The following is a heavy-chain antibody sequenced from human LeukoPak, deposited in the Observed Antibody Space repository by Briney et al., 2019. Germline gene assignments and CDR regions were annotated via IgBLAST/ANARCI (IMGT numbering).Heavy chain of an antibody. Sequence: GGSLRLSCTASGFTFSSYGMHWVRQAPGKGLEWVAVIWYDGSNKYYADSVKGRFTISRDNSKNTLYLQMNSLGAEDTAVYHCAREDRIAAAGSTVDYWGQGTLVTVSS. J-gene: IGHJ4*02. D-gene: IGHD6-13*01. CDR2: IWYDGSNK. CDR1: GFTFSSYG. CDR3: AREDRIAAAGSTVDY. V-gene: IGHV3-33*01.